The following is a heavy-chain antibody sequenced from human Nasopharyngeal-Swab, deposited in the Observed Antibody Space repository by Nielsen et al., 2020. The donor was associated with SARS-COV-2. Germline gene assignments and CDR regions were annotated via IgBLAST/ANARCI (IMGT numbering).Heavy chain of an antibody. CDR1: GYTFTSYA. V-gene: IGHV1-3*01. CDR2: INAGNGNT. D-gene: IGHD5-18*01. CDR3: ARDLRGYSYGYDY. J-gene: IGHJ4*02. Sequence: ASVKVSCKASGYTFTSYAMHWVRQAPGQRLEWMGWINAGNGNTKYSQKFQGRVTITRDTSASTAYMELSSLRSEDTAAYYCARDLRGYSYGYDYWGQGTLVTVSS.